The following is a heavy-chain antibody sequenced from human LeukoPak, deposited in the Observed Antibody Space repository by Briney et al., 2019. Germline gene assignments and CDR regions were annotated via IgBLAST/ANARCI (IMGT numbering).Heavy chain of an antibody. D-gene: IGHD3-22*01. CDR3: ARGEVVLDY. J-gene: IGHJ4*02. V-gene: IGHV3-30-3*01. CDR2: ISYDGSNK. Sequence: PPGGSLRLSCAASGFTFSSYAMHWVRQAPGKGLEWVAVISYDGSNKYYADSVKGRFTISRDNSKNTLYLQMNSLRAEDTAVYYCARGEVVLDYWGQGTLVTVSS. CDR1: GFTFSSYA.